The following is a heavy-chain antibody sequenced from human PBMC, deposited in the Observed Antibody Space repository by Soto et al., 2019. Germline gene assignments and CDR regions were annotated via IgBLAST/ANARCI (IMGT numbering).Heavy chain of an antibody. CDR1: GGSISSGGYY. CDR2: IYYSGST. D-gene: IGHD1-26*01. V-gene: IGHV4-31*03. CDR3: ARDCSGGVQYRYNWFDP. Sequence: SETLSLTCTVSGGSISSGGYYWSWIRQHPGKGLEWIGYIYYSGSTYYNPSLKSRVTISVDTSKNQFSLKLSSVTAADTAVYYCARDCSGGVQYRYNWFDPWGQGTLVTVSS. J-gene: IGHJ5*02.